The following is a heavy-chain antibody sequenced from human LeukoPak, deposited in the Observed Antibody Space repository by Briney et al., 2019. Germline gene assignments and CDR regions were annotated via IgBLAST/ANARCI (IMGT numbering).Heavy chain of an antibody. CDR2: IHYSGTT. CDR1: GGSISTYY. D-gene: IGHD5-12*01. CDR3: ARMGGYSGYATH. Sequence: PSETLSLTCTVSGGSISTYYWSWIRQHPGKGLEWIGYIHYSGTTNYNPSLKNRVTISLDTSKNQFSLNLSSVTAADTAVFYCARMGGYSGYATHWGQGTLVTVSS. J-gene: IGHJ4*02. V-gene: IGHV4-59*08.